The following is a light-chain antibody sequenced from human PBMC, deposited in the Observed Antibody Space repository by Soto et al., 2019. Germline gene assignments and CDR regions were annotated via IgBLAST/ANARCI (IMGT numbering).Light chain of an antibody. CDR1: QTVHTK. V-gene: IGKV3-15*01. CDR3: HQYNYWPGT. J-gene: IGKJ1*01. Sequence: EVVMTQSPATLSVSPGERATLSCRASQTVHTKLAWYQQKPGQAPRLLVYDTSTRATGIPARFSGSGSGTEFNLTISSLQSEDFEVYQCHQYNYWPGTFGQGTKVLVK. CDR2: DTS.